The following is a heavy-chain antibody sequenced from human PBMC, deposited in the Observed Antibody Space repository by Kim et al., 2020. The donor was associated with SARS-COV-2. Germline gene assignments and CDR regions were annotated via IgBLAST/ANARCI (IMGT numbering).Heavy chain of an antibody. CDR1: GGTFSSYA. D-gene: IGHD1-26*01. V-gene: IGHV1-69*13. CDR2: IIPIFGTA. J-gene: IGHJ6*02. CDR3: ARAPRMGTGSYPHRSYYYYGMDV. Sequence: SVKVSCKASGGTFSSYAITWVRQAPGHGLEWMGGIIPIFGTANYAQQFQGRVTITADESTSTAYMELSSLRSEDTAVYFCARAPRMGTGSYPHRSYYYYGMDVWGQGTTVTVSS.